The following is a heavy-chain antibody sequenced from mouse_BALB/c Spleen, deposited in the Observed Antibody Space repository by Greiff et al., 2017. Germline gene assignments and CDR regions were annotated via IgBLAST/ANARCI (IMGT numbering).Heavy chain of an antibody. Sequence: EVQVVESGPSLVKPSQTLSLTCSVTGDSITSGYWNWIRKFPGNKLEYMGYISYSGSTYYNPSLKSRISITRDTSKNQYYLQLNSVTTEDTATYYCARFDGNYYYFDYWGQGTTLTVSS. D-gene: IGHD2-1*01. CDR3: ARFDGNYYYFDY. V-gene: IGHV3-8*02. CDR1: GDSITSGY. J-gene: IGHJ2*01. CDR2: ISYSGST.